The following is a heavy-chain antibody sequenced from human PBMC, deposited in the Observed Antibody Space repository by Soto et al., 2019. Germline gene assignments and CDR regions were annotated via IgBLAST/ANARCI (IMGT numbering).Heavy chain of an antibody. CDR1: AASFSKYY. CDR3: ASVTFGGIVLAH. Sequence: SETLSLTCTVSAASFSKYYWTWIRQPPGKGLEWIGYIYFNGNTKYNPSLEGRLTISIDTSEKEFSLKLTSVTAADAAVYYCASVTFGGIVLAHWGQGTLVTVSS. CDR2: IYFNGNT. D-gene: IGHD3-16*01. J-gene: IGHJ4*02. V-gene: IGHV4-59*01.